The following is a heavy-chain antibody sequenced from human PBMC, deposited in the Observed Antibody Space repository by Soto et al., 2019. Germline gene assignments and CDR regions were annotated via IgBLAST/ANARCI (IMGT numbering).Heavy chain of an antibody. CDR2: INHRGST. CDR3: ARAKGPPRQAVMDI. V-gene: IGHV4-34*01. Sequence: SETLSLTCTLYNGSFSGYYWGWLRQPPGKGLEWIGRINHRGSTTSNPSLQCPVTIAVDTSGSHFSLRLSSMTVAPTPAYSCARAKGPPRQAVMDILGQGTVMT. D-gene: IGHD6-19*01. CDR1: NGSFSGYY. J-gene: IGHJ3*02.